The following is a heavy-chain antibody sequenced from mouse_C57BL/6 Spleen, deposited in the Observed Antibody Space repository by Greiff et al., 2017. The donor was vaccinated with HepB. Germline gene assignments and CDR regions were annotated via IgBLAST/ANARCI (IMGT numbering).Heavy chain of an antibody. CDR2: INPNNGGT. D-gene: IGHD1-1*01. J-gene: IGHJ1*03. Sequence: EVQLQQSGPELVKPGASVKIPCKASGYTFTDYNMDWVKQSHGKSLEWIGDINPNNGGTIYNQKFKGKATLTVDKSSSTAYMELRSLTSEDTAVYYCARREYYGSSYGYFDVWGTGTTVTVSS. CDR3: ARREYYGSSYGYFDV. CDR1: GYTFTDYN. V-gene: IGHV1-18*01.